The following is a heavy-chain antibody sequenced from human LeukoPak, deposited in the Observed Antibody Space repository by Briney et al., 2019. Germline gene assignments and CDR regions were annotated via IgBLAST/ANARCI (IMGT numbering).Heavy chain of an antibody. J-gene: IGHJ5*02. CDR1: GYTLTELS. CDR3: ATYLSSSWPRWFDP. V-gene: IGHV1-24*01. D-gene: IGHD6-13*01. CDR2: FDPEDGET. Sequence: ASVKVSCKVSGYTLTELSMHWGRQAPGKGREWMGGFDPEDGETIYAQKFQGRVTMTEDTSTDTAYMELSSLRSEDTAVYYCATYLSSSWPRWFDPWGQGTLVTVSS.